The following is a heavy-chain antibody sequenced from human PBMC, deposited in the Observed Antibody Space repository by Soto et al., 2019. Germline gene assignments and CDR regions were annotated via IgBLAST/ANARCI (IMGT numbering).Heavy chain of an antibody. J-gene: IGHJ4*02. D-gene: IGHD3-3*01. Sequence: EVQLVESGGGLVQPGGSLRLSCAASGFRVSSLYMTWVRQAPGKGLQWVAVISSGGSPYYADSVKGRFTISRDNSKNTLYLEKNSLRAEDTAVYYCARDIFGGAYDFLHGGQGTLVTVSS. CDR2: ISSGGSP. V-gene: IGHV3-66*01. CDR1: GFRVSSLY. CDR3: ARDIFGGAYDFLH.